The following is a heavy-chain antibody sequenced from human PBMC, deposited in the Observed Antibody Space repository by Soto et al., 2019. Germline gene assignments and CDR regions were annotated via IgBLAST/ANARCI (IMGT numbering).Heavy chain of an antibody. V-gene: IGHV3-33*01. CDR2: IWYDGSNK. J-gene: IGHJ4*02. CDR1: GFTFSSYG. D-gene: IGHD6-6*01. CDR3: AREGESSSFSFDY. Sequence: PGGSLRLSCAASGFTFSSYGMHWVRQAPGKGLEWVAVIWYDGSNKYYADSVKGRFTISRDNSKNTLYLQMNSLRAEDTAVYYCAREGESSSFSFDYWGQGTLVTVPQ.